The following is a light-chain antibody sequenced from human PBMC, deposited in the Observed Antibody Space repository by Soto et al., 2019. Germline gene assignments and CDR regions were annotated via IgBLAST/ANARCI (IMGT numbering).Light chain of an antibody. CDR3: GSYAGTNLNV. CDR1: TTDVGGYRY. J-gene: IGLJ1*01. CDR2: EVT. Sequence: QSVLTQPPSASGSPGQSVTISCTGTTTDVGGYRYVSWYQQHPGKAPKLLIYEVTKRPSGGPDRVSGFKSGNTASLTVNGLQADDEADYYCGSYAGTNLNVFGTGTKLTVL. V-gene: IGLV2-8*01.